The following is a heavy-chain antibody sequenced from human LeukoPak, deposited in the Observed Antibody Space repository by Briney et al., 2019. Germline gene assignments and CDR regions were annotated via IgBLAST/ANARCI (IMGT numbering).Heavy chain of an antibody. CDR1: GFTFSSYA. D-gene: IGHD2-2*02. J-gene: IGHJ4*02. CDR2: ISGSGGST. Sequence: GSLRLSCAASGFTFSSYAMSWDRQAPGKGLEWVSAISGSGGSTYYADSVKGRFTISRDNSKNTLYLQMNSLRAEDTAVYYCAKESCSSTSCYKPTGYWGQGTLVTVSS. CDR3: AKESCSSTSCYKPTGY. V-gene: IGHV3-23*01.